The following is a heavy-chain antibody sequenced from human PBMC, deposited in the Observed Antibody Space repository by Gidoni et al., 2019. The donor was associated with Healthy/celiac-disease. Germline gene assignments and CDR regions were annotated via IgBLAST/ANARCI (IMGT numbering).Heavy chain of an antibody. CDR2: ISAYNGNT. CDR1: GYTFTSYG. D-gene: IGHD2-2*01. V-gene: IGHV1-18*04. CDR3: ARDINIGDCSSTSCYAFDI. Sequence: QVQLVQSGAEVKKPGASVKVSCKSSGYTFTSYGISWVRQAPGQGLEWMGWISAYNGNTNYAQKLQGRVTMTTDTSTSTAYMELRSLRSDDTAVYYCARDINIGDCSSTSCYAFDIWGQGTMVTVSS. J-gene: IGHJ3*02.